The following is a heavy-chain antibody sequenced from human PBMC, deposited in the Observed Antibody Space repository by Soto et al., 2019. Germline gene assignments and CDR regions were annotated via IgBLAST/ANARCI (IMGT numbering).Heavy chain of an antibody. CDR2: ISSTSNTI. J-gene: IGHJ6*02. Sequence: GGSLRLSCAAYGFTFSSYSTNWVRQAPGKGLEWVSYISSTSNTIYYADSVKGRFTISRDNAKNSLFLQMNSLRDEDTAVYFCARSSGARYFYGMDVWGQGTTVTVPS. V-gene: IGHV3-48*02. D-gene: IGHD2-15*01. CDR3: ARSSGARYFYGMDV. CDR1: GFTFSSYS.